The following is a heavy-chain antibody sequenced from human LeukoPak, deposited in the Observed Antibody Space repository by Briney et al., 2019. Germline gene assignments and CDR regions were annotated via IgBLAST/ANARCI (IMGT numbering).Heavy chain of an antibody. Sequence: SETLSLTCSVSGYSVSSSPYYWGWIRQPPGKGLEWIVSMYYNGNTYYNWSLKSRVTVSLDKSKNQFFLRLSSVTAADTATYYCARQFYCSAGTCFYPNWFASWGQGSLVTVSS. CDR1: GYSVSSSPYY. J-gene: IGHJ5*01. D-gene: IGHD2-15*01. V-gene: IGHV4-39*01. CDR3: ARQFYCSAGTCFYPNWFAS. CDR2: MYYNGNT.